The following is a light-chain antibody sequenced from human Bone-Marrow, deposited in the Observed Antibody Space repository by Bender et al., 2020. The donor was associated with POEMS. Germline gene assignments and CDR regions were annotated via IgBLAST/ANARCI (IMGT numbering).Light chain of an antibody. Sequence: QSVLTQPPSVSGTPGQRVTISCSGSNSNIGSHYVYWYQQFPGTAPKLLNYKNNQRPSGVPDRFSGSKSGTSASLAITGLQSDDEADYHCSSYGGTNILLFGGGTKLTVL. V-gene: IGLV1-47*01. CDR2: KNN. CDR1: NSNIGSHY. J-gene: IGLJ3*02. CDR3: SSYGGTNILL.